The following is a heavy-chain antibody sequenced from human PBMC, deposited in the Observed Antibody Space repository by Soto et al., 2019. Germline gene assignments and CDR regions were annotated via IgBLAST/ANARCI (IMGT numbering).Heavy chain of an antibody. V-gene: IGHV1-8*01. J-gene: IGHJ4*02. CDR2: MNTNTGNT. CDR3: ARVVRFFGGHAGY. CDR1: GYTFTEFD. Sequence: ASVKVSCKPSGYTFTEFDINWVRQAPGQGLEWMGWMNTNTGNTGYAQKFQGRVTMTRDTSISTAYMELRRLRSEDTAVYYRARVVRFFGGHAGYWGQGTLVTVSS. D-gene: IGHD3-3*01.